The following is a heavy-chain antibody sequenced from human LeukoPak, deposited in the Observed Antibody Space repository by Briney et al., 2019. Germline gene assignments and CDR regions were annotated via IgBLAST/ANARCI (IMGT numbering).Heavy chain of an antibody. CDR2: INPNSGGT. CDR3: ARDLGYCSGGSCRIFDY. V-gene: IGHV1-2*06. Sequence: ASVKVSCKASGYTFTGYYMHWVRQAPGQGLEWMGRINPNSGGTNYAQKFQGRVTITTDESTSTAYMELSSLRSEDTAVYYCARDLGYCSGGSCRIFDYWGQGTLVTVSS. J-gene: IGHJ4*02. CDR1: GYTFTGYY. D-gene: IGHD2-15*01.